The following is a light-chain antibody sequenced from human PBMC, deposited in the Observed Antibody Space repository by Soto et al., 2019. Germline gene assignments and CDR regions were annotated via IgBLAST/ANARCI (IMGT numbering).Light chain of an antibody. CDR1: LSIGTY. J-gene: IGKJ2*01. CDR3: QQGYSSPQT. CDR2: SVF. Sequence: DIQMAQSPSSLSASVGDRVSITCRASLSIGTYLNWYQQTPGQAPRLLIHSVFTLQSGVPSRFSGSGSGTEFTLTISSLQPEDSAIYYCQQGYSSPQTFGQGTKLEIK. V-gene: IGKV1-39*01.